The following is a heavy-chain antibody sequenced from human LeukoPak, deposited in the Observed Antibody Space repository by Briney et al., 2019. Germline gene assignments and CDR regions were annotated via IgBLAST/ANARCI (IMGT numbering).Heavy chain of an antibody. J-gene: IGHJ6*02. CDR3: AGRFLEYYYYGMDV. Sequence: PSETLSLTCTVSGGSISSYYWSWIRQPPGKGLEWIGYIYYSGSTKYNPSLKRRTTISVDRSKNQSSLKLSSVTAADTPVYYCAGRFLEYYYYGMDVWGQGTTVTVSS. D-gene: IGHD3-3*01. CDR1: GGSISSYY. CDR2: IYYSGST. V-gene: IGHV4-59*08.